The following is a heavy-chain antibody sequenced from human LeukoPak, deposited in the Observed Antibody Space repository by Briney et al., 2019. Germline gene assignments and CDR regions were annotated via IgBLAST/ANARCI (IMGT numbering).Heavy chain of an antibody. V-gene: IGHV4-30-2*01. CDR2: IYHSGST. Sequence: SQTLSLTCAVSGGSISSGGYSWSWIRQPPEKGLGWIGYIYHSGSTYYNPSLKSRVTISVDRSKNQFSLKLSSVTAADTAVYYCARRPPAGIAAAGTSWFDPWGQGTLVTVSS. CDR3: ARRPPAGIAAAGTSWFDP. CDR1: GGSISSGGYS. J-gene: IGHJ5*02. D-gene: IGHD6-13*01.